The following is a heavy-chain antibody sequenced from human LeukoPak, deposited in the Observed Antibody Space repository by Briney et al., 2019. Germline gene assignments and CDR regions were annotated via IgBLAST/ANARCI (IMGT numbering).Heavy chain of an antibody. D-gene: IGHD2-2*01. Sequence: GGSLRLSCEASGFSFKDYGMNWVRQVPGKGLEGVSGINWNGGSAGYADSVRGRFTISKDSAKNSLYLQMDSLRVEDTALYYCARGACSSRSCSYFYYMDVWGSGTTVTVSS. J-gene: IGHJ6*03. V-gene: IGHV3-20*04. CDR3: ARGACSSRSCSYFYYMDV. CDR2: INWNGGSA. CDR1: GFSFKDYG.